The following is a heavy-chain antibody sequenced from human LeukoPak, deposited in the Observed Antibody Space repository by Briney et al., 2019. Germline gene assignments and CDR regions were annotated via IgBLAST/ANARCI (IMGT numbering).Heavy chain of an antibody. CDR1: GLTGSSNF. CDR3: ASSGTASRGAMDV. Sequence: GGSLRLSCAASGLTGSSNFMTWVRQAPGKGLEWVSAIYSGGCTFYAASVRGRFNISRDNSKKTMFLQMSSLRVEDAAVYYCASSGTASRGAMDVWGQGTTVTVSS. D-gene: IGHD1-1*01. J-gene: IGHJ6*02. CDR2: IYSGGCT. V-gene: IGHV3-66*01.